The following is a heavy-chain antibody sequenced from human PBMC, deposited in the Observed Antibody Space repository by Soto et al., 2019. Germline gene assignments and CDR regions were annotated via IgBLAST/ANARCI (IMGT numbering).Heavy chain of an antibody. J-gene: IGHJ5*02. V-gene: IGHV3-23*01. D-gene: IGHD6-19*01. CDR3: AKDFQQWLVRGWFDP. Sequence: GGSLRLSCAASGFTFSSYAMSWVRQAPGKGLEWVSAISGSGGSTYYADSVKGRFTISRDNSKNTLYLQMNSLRAEDTAVYYCAKDFQQWLVRGWFDPWGQGTLVTVSS. CDR2: ISGSGGST. CDR1: GFTFSSYA.